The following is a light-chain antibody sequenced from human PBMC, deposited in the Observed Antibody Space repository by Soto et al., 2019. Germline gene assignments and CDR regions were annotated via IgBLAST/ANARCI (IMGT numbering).Light chain of an antibody. J-gene: IGKJ2*01. CDR2: GAS. CDR3: QQYNNWPPYT. Sequence: VMTQSPATLSVSPGERATLSCRASQSVSSDLAWYQQKPGQAPRLLIYGASTRATGIPARFSGSGSGTEFTLSISSLQSEDFAVYYCQQYNNWPPYTFGQGTKLEIK. V-gene: IGKV3-15*01. CDR1: QSVSSD.